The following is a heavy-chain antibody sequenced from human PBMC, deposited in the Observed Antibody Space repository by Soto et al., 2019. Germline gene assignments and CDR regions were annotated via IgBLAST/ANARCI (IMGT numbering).Heavy chain of an antibody. Sequence: QVQLQESGPGLVKPSGTLSLTCGVSGDYTCRDDWWTWVRQPPGRGLEWLGEISHSGSTNYNPSLKCRVTISVDQRNNQFSLRLRSVTAADTAFYYCARNFGHSGHLRLYDTFDGCGPGTMVTVSS. CDR2: ISHSGST. J-gene: IGHJ3*01. CDR3: ARNFGHSGHLRLYDTFDG. D-gene: IGHD1-26*01. CDR1: GDYTCRDDW. V-gene: IGHV4-4*02.